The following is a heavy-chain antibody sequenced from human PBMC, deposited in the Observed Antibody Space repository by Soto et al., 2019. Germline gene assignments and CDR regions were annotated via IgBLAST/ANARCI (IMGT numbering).Heavy chain of an antibody. Sequence: SVKVSCKASGCTFSSYAISWVRQAPGQGLEWMGGIIPIFGTANYAQKFQGRVTITADESTSTAYMELSSLRSEDTAVYYCARLTYLDYYDSSGYLSGAYFDYWGQGTLVTVSS. CDR1: GCTFSSYA. CDR3: ARLTYLDYYDSSGYLSGAYFDY. J-gene: IGHJ4*02. D-gene: IGHD3-22*01. CDR2: IIPIFGTA. V-gene: IGHV1-69*13.